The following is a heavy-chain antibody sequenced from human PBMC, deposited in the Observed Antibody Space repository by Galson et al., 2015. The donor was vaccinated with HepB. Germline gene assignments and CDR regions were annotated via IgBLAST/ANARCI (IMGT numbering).Heavy chain of an antibody. V-gene: IGHV3-7*03. CDR2: IRQDGSEK. CDR1: GFTFSTYW. J-gene: IGHJ4*02. D-gene: IGHD3-16*01. CDR3: ARDSILFGGVTPGDY. Sequence: SLRLSCAASGFTFSTYWMTWVRQAPGKGLEWVANIRQDGSEKYYVDSVKGRFSISRDNAKNSLYLQMNSLRAEDTAVYYCARDSILFGGVTPGDYWGQGTLVTVSS.